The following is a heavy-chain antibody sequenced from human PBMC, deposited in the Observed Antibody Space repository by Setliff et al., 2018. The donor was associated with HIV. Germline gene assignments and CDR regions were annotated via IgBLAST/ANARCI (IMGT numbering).Heavy chain of an antibody. V-gene: IGHV4-39*01. CDR2: IYYSGST. CDR1: GGSISSSSYY. CDR3: AISYYYGSGIPGYYFDY. Sequence: SETLSLTCNVSGGSISSSSYYWGWIRQPPGKGLEWIGSIYYSGSTYYNPPLKSRVTISVDTSKNQFSLKLISVTAAATAVYYCAISYYYGSGIPGYYFDYWGQGTLVTVS. J-gene: IGHJ4*02. D-gene: IGHD3-10*01.